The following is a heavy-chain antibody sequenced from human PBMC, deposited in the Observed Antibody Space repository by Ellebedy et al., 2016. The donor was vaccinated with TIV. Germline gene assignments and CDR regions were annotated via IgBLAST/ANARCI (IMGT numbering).Heavy chain of an antibody. J-gene: IGHJ4*02. D-gene: IGHD6-13*01. Sequence: PGGSLRPSCAASGFTFSGYYMSWFRQAPGKGPGWVSYISYSGDLMYYADSVKGRFTTSRDNAENSLYLQMNSLRAEDTAVYYCARLGVIAAAGASDYWGQGTLVIVSS. CDR1: GFTFSGYY. CDR2: ISYSGDLM. CDR3: ARLGVIAAAGASDY. V-gene: IGHV3-11*01.